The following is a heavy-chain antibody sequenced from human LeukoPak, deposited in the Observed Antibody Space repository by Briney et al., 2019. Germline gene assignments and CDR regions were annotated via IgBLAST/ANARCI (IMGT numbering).Heavy chain of an antibody. V-gene: IGHV4-39*01. CDR3: ARRVVVTPLGFFDY. J-gene: IGHJ4*02. CDR2: VYYSGST. CDR1: GGSISSNNYY. D-gene: IGHD2-21*02. Sequence: SETLSLTCTASGGSISSNNYYWGWIRQPPGKGLEWIGSVYYSGSTYYNPSLKSRVTISVDTSKNQFSLKLSSVTAADTAVYYCARRVVVTPLGFFDYWGQGTLVTVSS.